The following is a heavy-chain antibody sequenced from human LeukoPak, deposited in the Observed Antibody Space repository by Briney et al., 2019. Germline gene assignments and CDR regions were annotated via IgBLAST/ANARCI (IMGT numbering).Heavy chain of an antibody. Sequence: SETLSLTCTVSGGSISSYYWSWIRQPPGKGLEWIGYIYYSGSTNYNPSLKSRVTISVDTFKNQFSLKLSSVTAADTAVYYCARQSSGYYGMDVWGQGTTVTVSS. V-gene: IGHV4-59*08. J-gene: IGHJ6*02. CDR2: IYYSGST. CDR1: GGSISSYY. CDR3: ARQSSGYYGMDV.